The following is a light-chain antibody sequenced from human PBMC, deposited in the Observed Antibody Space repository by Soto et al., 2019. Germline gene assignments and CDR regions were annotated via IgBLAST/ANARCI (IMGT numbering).Light chain of an antibody. CDR1: QSISSY. Sequence: DIQMTQSPSSLSASVGDRVTITCRASQSISSYLNWYQQKPGKAPKLLIYAASSLQSGVPSRFSGSGSGTDFALTISILQPEDVATYYCQKYNNAPPWTFGQGTKVDNK. CDR2: AAS. V-gene: IGKV1-39*01. J-gene: IGKJ1*01. CDR3: QKYNNAPPWT.